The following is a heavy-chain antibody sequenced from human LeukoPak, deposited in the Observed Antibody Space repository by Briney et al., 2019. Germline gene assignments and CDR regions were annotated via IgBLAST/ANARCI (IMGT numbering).Heavy chain of an antibody. V-gene: IGHV4-30-2*01. CDR3: ARVRSIQFGELIEYYFDY. CDR1: GGSISSGVYS. J-gene: IGHJ4*02. CDR2: IYHSGTA. D-gene: IGHD3-10*01. Sequence: PSETLSLTCAVSGGSISSGVYSWSWFRQPPGKGLEWIGYIYHSGTAYYNPSLKSRVTMSVDKSKNRFSLTLNSVTAADTAVYYCARVRSIQFGELIEYYFDYWGQGTLVTVSS.